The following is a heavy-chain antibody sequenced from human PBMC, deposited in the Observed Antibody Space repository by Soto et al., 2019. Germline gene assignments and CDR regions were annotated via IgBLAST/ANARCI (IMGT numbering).Heavy chain of an antibody. J-gene: IGHJ5*02. CDR2: IIPIFGTA. V-gene: IGHV1-69*01. Sequence: QVQLVQSGAEVKKPGSSVKVSCKASGGTFSSYAISWVRQAPGQGLEWMGGIIPIFGTANYAQKFQGRVTITADESTSTAYMERSSLRSEDTAVYYCARGGGRAARLGNWFDPWGQGTLVTVSS. CDR3: ARGGGRAARLGNWFDP. D-gene: IGHD6-6*01. CDR1: GGTFSSYA.